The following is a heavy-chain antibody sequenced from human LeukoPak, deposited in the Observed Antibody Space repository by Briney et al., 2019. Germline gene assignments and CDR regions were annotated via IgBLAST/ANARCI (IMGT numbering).Heavy chain of an antibody. CDR1: GGSFSGYY. V-gene: IGHV4-34*01. CDR3: ARDLITMTPY. D-gene: IGHD3-22*01. J-gene: IGHJ4*02. CDR2: INHRGST. Sequence: SETLSLTCAVYGGSFSGYYWSWIRQPPGKGLEWIGEINHRGSTNYNPSLKSRVTISVDTSKNQFSLKLSSVTAADTAVYYCARDLITMTPYWGQGTLVTVSS.